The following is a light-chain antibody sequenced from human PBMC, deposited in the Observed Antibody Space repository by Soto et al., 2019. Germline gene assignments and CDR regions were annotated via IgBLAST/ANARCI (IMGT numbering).Light chain of an antibody. CDR2: EVS. V-gene: IGLV2-14*01. CDR3: SSYTSSSTPYV. Sequence: QSVLTQPASVSGSPGQSITISCTGTSSDVGGYNYVSWYQHYLGKAPRLLISEVSNRPSGVSNRFSGSRSGNTASLTISGLQPEDEADYYCSSYTSSSTPYVFGTGTKLTVL. J-gene: IGLJ1*01. CDR1: SSDVGGYNY.